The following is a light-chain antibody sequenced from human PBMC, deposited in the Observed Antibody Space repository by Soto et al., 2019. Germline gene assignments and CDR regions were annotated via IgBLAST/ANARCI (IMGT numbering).Light chain of an antibody. CDR2: DNN. V-gene: IGLV1-40*01. J-gene: IGLJ2*01. Sequence: QAVVTQPPSMSGAPGQRVTISCTGSSSNIGVGYDVHWYQQHPGTAPKLLIFDNNNRPSGVPDRFSGSKSDTSASLAITGLQAEDEADYYCQSFDTSLSGFVVFGGGTKLTVL. CDR1: SSNIGVGYD. CDR3: QSFDTSLSGFVV.